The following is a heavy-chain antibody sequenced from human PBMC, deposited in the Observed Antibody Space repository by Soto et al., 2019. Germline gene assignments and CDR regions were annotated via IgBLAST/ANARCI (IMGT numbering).Heavy chain of an antibody. CDR1: GASTTSSPSY. V-gene: IGHV4-39*01. J-gene: IGHJ4*02. Sequence: PSETLSLTCTVSGASTTSSPSYWGWVRQPPGKGLEWIGSSYFGGATYYHPSLTGRVTISLDTSKNQVSLNLNSVTAADTAIYYCVRPSHHTALVFDYWGQGTLVPVSS. D-gene: IGHD2-2*01. CDR3: VRPSHHTALVFDY. CDR2: SYFGGAT.